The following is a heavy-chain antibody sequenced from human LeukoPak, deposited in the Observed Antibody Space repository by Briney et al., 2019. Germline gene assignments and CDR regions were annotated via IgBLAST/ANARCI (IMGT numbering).Heavy chain of an antibody. J-gene: IGHJ4*02. Sequence: GGSLRLSCEASGFPFSKFGMSWIRQAPGKGLEWVSAIGGSGESIYYADSVKGRFTISRDNARNTVYLQMDSLRAEDTAVYFCSGVGNWGQGTLVAVSS. V-gene: IGHV3-23*01. CDR1: GFPFSKFG. CDR3: SGVGN. CDR2: IGGSGESI.